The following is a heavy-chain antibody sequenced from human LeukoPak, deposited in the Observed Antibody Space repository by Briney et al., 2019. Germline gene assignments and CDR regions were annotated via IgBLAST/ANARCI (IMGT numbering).Heavy chain of an antibody. CDR3: ARFRSSGYEAFDY. CDR1: GYTSTSYG. CDR2: ISAYNGNT. D-gene: IGHD3-22*01. J-gene: IGHJ4*02. Sequence: PLASVKVSCKASGYTSTSYGISWVRQAPGQGLEWMGWISAYNGNTNYAQKLQGRVTMTTDTSTSTVYMELRSLRSDDTAVYYCARFRSSGYEAFDYWGQGTLVTVSS. V-gene: IGHV1-18*01.